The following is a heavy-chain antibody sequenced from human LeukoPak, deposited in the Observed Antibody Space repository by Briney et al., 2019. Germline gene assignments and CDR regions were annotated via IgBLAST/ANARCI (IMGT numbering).Heavy chain of an antibody. V-gene: IGHV3-21*04. D-gene: IGHD6-6*01. CDR2: ISYTGTYI. CDR1: AFSLNAYN. CDR3: ARDGKLAALDY. Sequence: GGSLRLSCAASAFSLNAYNMNWVRQAPGKGLEWVSSISYTGTYIYYADSVKGRFTISRDNAQNSLYLQMNSLRAEDTAIYYCARDGKLAALDYWGQGTLVTVSS. J-gene: IGHJ4*02.